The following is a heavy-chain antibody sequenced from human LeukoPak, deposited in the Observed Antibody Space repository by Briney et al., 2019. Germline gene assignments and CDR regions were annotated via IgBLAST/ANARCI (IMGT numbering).Heavy chain of an antibody. CDR1: GYTFTGYY. D-gene: IGHD5-18*01. CDR2: INPHSGGT. V-gene: IGHV1-2*02. Sequence: ASVKVSCKASGYTFTGYYMHWVRQAPGQGLEWMGWINPHSGGTNYAQKFQGRVTVTRDTSISTAYMELSRLTSDDTAVYYSARGTGEGYTYGRYYFDYWGQGTLVAVSS. CDR3: ARGTGEGYTYGRYYFDY. J-gene: IGHJ4*02.